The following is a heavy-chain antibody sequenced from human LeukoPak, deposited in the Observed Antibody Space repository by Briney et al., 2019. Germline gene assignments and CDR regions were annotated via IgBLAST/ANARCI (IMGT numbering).Heavy chain of an antibody. CDR3: ARDPAAHPAFDY. Sequence: PGGSLRLSCTASGFTLSTYAMSWVRQAPGKGLEWVSVISGNAGSTYYADSVRGRFTISRDITKNSLYLQMNSLRAEDTAVYYCARDPAAHPAFDYWGQGTLVTVSS. D-gene: IGHD6-6*01. V-gene: IGHV3-23*01. CDR2: ISGNAGST. J-gene: IGHJ4*02. CDR1: GFTLSTYA.